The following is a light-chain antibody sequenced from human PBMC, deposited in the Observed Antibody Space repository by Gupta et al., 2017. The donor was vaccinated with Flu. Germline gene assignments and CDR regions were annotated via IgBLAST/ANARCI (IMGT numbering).Light chain of an antibody. J-gene: IGLJ3*02. CDR3: PSFDSSNSGV. CDR1: SGSIASNY. V-gene: IGLV6-57*01. Sequence: VTISCTRSSGSIASNYVQWYQQRPGSSPNTVIVVDNQRPSGVPDRFSCSIDSCSNSALLHISGLKTEDDADYYCPSFDSSNSGVVRGGTKLTVL. CDR2: VDN.